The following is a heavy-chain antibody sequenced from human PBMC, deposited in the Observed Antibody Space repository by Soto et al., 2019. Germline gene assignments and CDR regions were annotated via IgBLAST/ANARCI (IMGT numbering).Heavy chain of an antibody. CDR1: GGSISSGGYS. CDR3: ARVGGATTIDY. Sequence: QLQLQESGSGLVKPSQTLSLTCAVSGGSISSGGYSWSWIRQPPGKGLEWIGYIYHSGSTYYNPSRKRRVTISVDRSKNPFSLKLSSLTAADPAVYYCARVGGATTIDYWGQGTLVTVSS. D-gene: IGHD1-26*01. V-gene: IGHV4-30-2*01. J-gene: IGHJ4*02. CDR2: IYHSGST.